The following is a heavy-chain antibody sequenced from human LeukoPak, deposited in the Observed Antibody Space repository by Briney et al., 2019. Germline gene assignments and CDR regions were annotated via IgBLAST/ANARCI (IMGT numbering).Heavy chain of an antibody. D-gene: IGHD1-26*01. CDR1: GFTFATNW. CDR3: ARGAHGSGFDI. CDR2: IYPGDSDT. Sequence: GESLKISCQTFGFTFATNWIGWVRQMPGKGLDCLGVIYPGDSDTRYSPSFQGQVTISADKSISTAYLLWSSLKASDTPIYYCARGAHGSGFDIWGQGTMVTVSS. V-gene: IGHV5-51*01. J-gene: IGHJ3*02.